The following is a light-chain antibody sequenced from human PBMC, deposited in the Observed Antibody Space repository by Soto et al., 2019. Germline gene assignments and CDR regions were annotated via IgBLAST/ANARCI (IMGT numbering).Light chain of an antibody. CDR3: QHRIVWPWT. Sequence: IVLTQSPATLSLSPGERATLSCRASQSVSSYLAWYQQKFGQAPRLLIYGASNRATGIPARFSGSGSGTDFTLTISSLEPEDFAVYYCQHRIVWPWTFVQGTKVEIK. CDR1: QSVSSY. V-gene: IGKV3-11*01. CDR2: GAS. J-gene: IGKJ1*01.